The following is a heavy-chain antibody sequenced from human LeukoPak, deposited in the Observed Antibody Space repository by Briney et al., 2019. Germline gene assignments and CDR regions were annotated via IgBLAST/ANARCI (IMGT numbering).Heavy chain of an antibody. CDR2: ISGSGGST. CDR1: GLTFTAYA. J-gene: IGHJ4*02. CDR3: AKSLYDSTGHYPYYFDY. Sequence: TGGSLRLSCAASGLTFTAYAMNWVRQAPGKGLEWVSSISGSGGSTYYADSVKGRFTISRDNSKNTLYLQMHSLRVEDTAVYYCAKSLYDSTGHYPYYFDYWGQGTLVTVSS. V-gene: IGHV3-23*01. D-gene: IGHD3-22*01.